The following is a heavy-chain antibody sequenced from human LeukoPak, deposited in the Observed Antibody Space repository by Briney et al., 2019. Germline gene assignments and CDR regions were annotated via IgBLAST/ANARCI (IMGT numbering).Heavy chain of an antibody. D-gene: IGHD3-10*01. CDR1: GGSISSGDYY. CDR2: IYYSGST. V-gene: IGHV4-30-4*01. J-gene: IGHJ4*02. Sequence: SQTLSLTCTVSGGSISSGDYYWSWIRQPPGKGLEWIGYIYYSGSTYYNPSLKSRVTISVDTSKNQFSLKLSSVTAADTAVYYCAREWVTMVRGVMVPILDYWGQGTLVTVSS. CDR3: AREWVTMVRGVMVPILDY.